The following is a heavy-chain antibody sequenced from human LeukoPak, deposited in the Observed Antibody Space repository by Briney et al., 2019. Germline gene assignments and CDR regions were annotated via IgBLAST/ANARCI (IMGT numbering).Heavy chain of an antibody. CDR1: GFTFSSYA. D-gene: IGHD5-18*01. CDR3: ARDDGIRTVDY. Sequence: GGSLRLSCAASGFTFSSYAMSWVRQAPGKGLEWVSAISGSGGSTYYTDSVKGRFTISRDNSKNTLYLQMNSLRAEDTAVYYCARDDGIRTVDYWGQGALVTVSS. CDR2: ISGSGGST. V-gene: IGHV3-23*01. J-gene: IGHJ4*02.